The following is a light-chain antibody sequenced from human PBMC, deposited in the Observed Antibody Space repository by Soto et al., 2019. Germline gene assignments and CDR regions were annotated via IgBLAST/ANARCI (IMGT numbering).Light chain of an antibody. CDR3: QQRSNWPCT. V-gene: IGKV3-11*01. CDR1: QSVSSY. J-gene: IGKJ3*01. CDR2: DAS. Sequence: EIVLTQSPATLSLSPGERATLSCRASQSVSSYLAWYQQKPGQAPRLLIYDASNRATGIPARFSGSGSGTDFTRTISSLVPEDFAVYYCQQRSNWPCTFGPGTKVDIK.